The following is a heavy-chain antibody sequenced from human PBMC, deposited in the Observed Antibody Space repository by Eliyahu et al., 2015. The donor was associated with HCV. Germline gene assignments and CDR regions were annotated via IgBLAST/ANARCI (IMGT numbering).Heavy chain of an antibody. J-gene: IGHJ5*02. V-gene: IGHV3-7*01. Sequence: EVQLVESGGDLVQPGXSLXLXCXAXXFTFGAYWMSWVRQAPGKGLEWVALIKEDGSDKYYVDSVKGRFTISRDNAKNSLXLQMNSLRAEDTAVYYCERDMRWGMFDPWGQGTLVTVSS. CDR1: XFTFGAYW. CDR3: ERDMRWGMFDP. CDR2: IKEDGSDK. D-gene: IGHD4-23*01.